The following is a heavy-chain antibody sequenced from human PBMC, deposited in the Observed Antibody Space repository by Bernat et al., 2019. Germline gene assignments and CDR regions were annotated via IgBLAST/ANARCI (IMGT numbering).Heavy chain of an antibody. V-gene: IGHV1-18*01. CDR2: ISGYNGNT. J-gene: IGHJ5*02. Sequence: QARLVQSGAEVKKPGASVKVSCKASGYTFTSYGISWVRQAPGQGLEWMGWISGYNGNTKYAENLRGRVTMSTDTSTSTAYMELRSLSSDDTAVYYCARNSDSRWFDPWGQGTLVTVSS. D-gene: IGHD3-9*01. CDR3: ARNSDSRWFDP. CDR1: GYTFTSYG.